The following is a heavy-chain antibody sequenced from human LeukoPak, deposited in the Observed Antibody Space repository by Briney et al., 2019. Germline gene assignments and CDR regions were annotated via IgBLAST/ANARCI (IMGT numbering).Heavy chain of an antibody. CDR2: IYYSGST. V-gene: IGHV4-31*03. Sequence: PSQTLSLTCTVSGGPISSGGYYWSWIRQHPGKGLEWIGYIYYSGSTYYNPSLKSRVTISVDTSKNQFSLELSSVTAADTAVYYCARVDTALGSGYGMDVWGQGTTVTVSS. CDR1: GGPISSGGYY. D-gene: IGHD5-18*01. CDR3: ARVDTALGSGYGMDV. J-gene: IGHJ6*02.